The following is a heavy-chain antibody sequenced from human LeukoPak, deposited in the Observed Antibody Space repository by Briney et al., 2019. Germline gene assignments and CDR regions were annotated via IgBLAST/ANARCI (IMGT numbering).Heavy chain of an antibody. D-gene: IGHD1-26*01. J-gene: IGHJ6*02. CDR2: IKLDGSEK. V-gene: IGHV3-7*01. CDR1: GFTFSSYW. CDR3: TTREWELLNYYGMDV. Sequence: GSLRLSCAASGFTFSSYWMSWVRQAPGKGLEWVAKIKLDGSEKYYVDSVKGRFTISRDNAKNSLYLQMNSLRAEDTAVYYCTTREWELLNYYGMDVWGQGTTVTVSS.